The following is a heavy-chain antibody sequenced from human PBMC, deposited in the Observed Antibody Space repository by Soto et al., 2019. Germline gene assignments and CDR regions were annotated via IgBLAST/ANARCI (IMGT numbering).Heavy chain of an antibody. V-gene: IGHV3-23*01. CDR2: ISGSGGNK. CDR1: GFTFSTYA. J-gene: IGHJ6*02. Sequence: GGSLRLSCAASGFTFSTYAMNWVRQAPGNGLEWVSAISGSGGNKYYADSVKGRFTISRDNSKNTLYLQMNSLRAEDTAVYYCAKGGNYYGMDVWGQGTTVTVSS. CDR3: AKGGNYYGMDV.